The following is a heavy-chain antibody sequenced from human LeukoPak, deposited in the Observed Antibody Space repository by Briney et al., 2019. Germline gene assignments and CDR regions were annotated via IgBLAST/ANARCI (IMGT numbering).Heavy chain of an antibody. Sequence: PGRSLRLSCAASGFTFDDYAMHGVRPAPAKGLEGVSGISWYSGRIGYADSVKGRFTISRDNAKNSLYLQMNSLRAEDTALYYCAKDIATLDTAMVIAAFDIWGQGTMVTVSS. CDR2: ISWYSGRI. CDR1: GFTFDDYA. V-gene: IGHV3-9*01. D-gene: IGHD5-18*01. CDR3: AKDIATLDTAMVIAAFDI. J-gene: IGHJ3*02.